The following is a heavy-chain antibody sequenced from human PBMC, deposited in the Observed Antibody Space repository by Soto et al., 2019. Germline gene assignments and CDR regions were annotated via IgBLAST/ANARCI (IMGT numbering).Heavy chain of an antibody. CDR3: ARDPQRPRLEGDGYKDWYFDL. D-gene: IGHD5-12*01. CDR1: GFTFSSYA. Sequence: QVQLVESGGGVVQPGRSLRLSCAASGFTFSSYAMHWVRQAPGKGLEWVAVISYDGSNKYYADSVKGRFTISRDNSKNTLYMQMNSLRAEDKAVYYCARDPQRPRLEGDGYKDWYFDLWGRGTLVTVSS. J-gene: IGHJ2*01. CDR2: ISYDGSNK. V-gene: IGHV3-30-3*01.